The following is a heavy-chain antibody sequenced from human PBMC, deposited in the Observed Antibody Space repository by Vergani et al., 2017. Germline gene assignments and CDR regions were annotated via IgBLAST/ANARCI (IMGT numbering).Heavy chain of an antibody. Sequence: QLQLPESGPGLVKPSETLSLTCTVSGGSISSSSYYWDWIRQPPGKGLEWIGSIYRTGRTHFNPSLKSRVTISVDTSNNHFSLRLNSLTAADTAVYYCARRSGIVYDIFSGTQYFFDFWGQGTLVTVSS. CDR1: GGSISSSSYY. D-gene: IGHD3-9*01. V-gene: IGHV4-39*07. CDR2: IYRTGRT. J-gene: IGHJ4*02. CDR3: ARRSGIVYDIFSGTQYFFDF.